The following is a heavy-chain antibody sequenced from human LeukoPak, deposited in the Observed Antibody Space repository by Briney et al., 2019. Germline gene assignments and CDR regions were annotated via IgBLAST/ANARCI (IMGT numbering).Heavy chain of an antibody. V-gene: IGHV1-2*02. CDR1: GYTFTGYY. Sequence: ASVKVSCKASGYTFTGYYMHWVRQAPGQGLEWMGWINPNSGGTNYAQKFQGRVTMTRDTSISTAYMELSRLSSDDTAVYYCARDWSSGWYAGRELVDYWGQGTLVTVSS. J-gene: IGHJ4*02. D-gene: IGHD6-19*01. CDR3: ARDWSSGWYAGRELVDY. CDR2: INPNSGGT.